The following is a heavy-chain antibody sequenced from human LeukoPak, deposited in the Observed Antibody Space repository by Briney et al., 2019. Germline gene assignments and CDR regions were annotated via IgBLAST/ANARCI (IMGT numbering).Heavy chain of an antibody. J-gene: IGHJ6*03. V-gene: IGHV1-69*05. D-gene: IGHD4-17*01. CDR1: GGTFSSYA. Sequence: ASVKVSCKASGGTFSSYAISWVQQAPGQGLEWMGGIIPIFGTANYAQKFQGRVTITTDESTSTAYMELSSLRSEDTAVYYCARCPPTVTTGYYYMDVWGKGTTVTVSS. CDR3: ARCPPTVTTGYYYMDV. CDR2: IIPIFGTA.